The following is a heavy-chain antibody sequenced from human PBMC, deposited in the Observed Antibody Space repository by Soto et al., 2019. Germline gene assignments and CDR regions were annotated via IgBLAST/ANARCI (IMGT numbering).Heavy chain of an antibody. J-gene: IGHJ6*02. CDR3: ARSYGSGSYFDYYYGMDV. CDR2: IYHSGST. Sequence: PSETLSLTCAVSGYSISSGYYWGWIRQPPGKGLEWIGSIYHSGSTYYNPSLKGRVTISVDTSKNQFSLKLSSVTAADTAVYYCARSYGSGSYFDYYYGMDVWGQGTTVTVSS. CDR1: GYSISSGYY. V-gene: IGHV4-38-2*01. D-gene: IGHD3-10*01.